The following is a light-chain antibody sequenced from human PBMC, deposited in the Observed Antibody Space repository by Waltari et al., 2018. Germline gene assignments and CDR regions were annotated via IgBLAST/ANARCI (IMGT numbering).Light chain of an antibody. CDR2: TAS. V-gene: IGKV1-12*01. CDR1: QDISRW. J-gene: IGKJ4*01. CDR3: QQVDSFPHT. Sequence: TCRASQDISRWLAWYQQKPGKAPKLLIYTASSLQSGVPSWFSGSGSGTAFTLTITSLQPEDFATYYCQQVDSFPHTFGGGTKVDIK.